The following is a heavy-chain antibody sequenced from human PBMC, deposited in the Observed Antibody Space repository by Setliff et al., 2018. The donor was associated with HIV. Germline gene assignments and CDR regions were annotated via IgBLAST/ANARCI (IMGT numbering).Heavy chain of an antibody. V-gene: IGHV1-69*13. Sequence: GASVKVSCKASGGSFNNYAISWVRQARGQGLEWMGGIIPVFGTANYAQKFQGRVTITADESRSTAYMELSSLRSEDTAVYYCATTYYYGVESYSLDYWGQGTLVTVSS. CDR1: GGSFNNYA. CDR3: ATTYYYGVESYSLDY. D-gene: IGHD3-10*01. J-gene: IGHJ4*02. CDR2: IIPVFGTA.